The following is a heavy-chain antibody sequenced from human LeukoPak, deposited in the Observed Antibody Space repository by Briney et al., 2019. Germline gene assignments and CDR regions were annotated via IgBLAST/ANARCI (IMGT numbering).Heavy chain of an antibody. CDR2: IYYSGST. Sequence: SETLSLTCTVSSGSISSGGYYWSWTRQHPGKGLEWIGYIYYSGSTYYNPSLKSRVTISVDMSENQFSLKLSSVTAADTAVYFCARRQFESGGYFRPRYFWYFDLWGRGTLVTVSS. V-gene: IGHV4-31*03. CDR1: SGSISSGGYY. J-gene: IGHJ2*01. CDR3: ARRQFESGGYFRPRYFWYFDL. D-gene: IGHD3-22*01.